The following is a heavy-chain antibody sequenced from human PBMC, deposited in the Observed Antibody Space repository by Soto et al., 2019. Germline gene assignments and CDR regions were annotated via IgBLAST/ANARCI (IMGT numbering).Heavy chain of an antibody. V-gene: IGHV3-66*01. Sequence: EVQVVESGGGLVQPGGSLRLYCAASGFSVTNNYMNWVRQAPGKGLEWLPIIDIGGDTYYADSVKDRFTVSRDNSRNTLDLHMDRLRAEDTAVYYCARGRGSTGYRVREHYLEYWGQGALVTVSP. CDR1: GFSVTNNY. D-gene: IGHD2-2*01. CDR3: ARGRGSTGYRVREHYLEY. J-gene: IGHJ4*02. CDR2: IDIGGDT.